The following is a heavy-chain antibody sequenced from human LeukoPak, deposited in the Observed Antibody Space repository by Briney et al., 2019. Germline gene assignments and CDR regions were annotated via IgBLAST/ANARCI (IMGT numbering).Heavy chain of an antibody. D-gene: IGHD1-26*01. CDR2: INTDGSIT. CDR3: VRDLGGRSGH. J-gene: IGHJ4*02. V-gene: IGHV3-74*01. CDR1: GFTVSDYW. Sequence: PGRSLRLSCAASGFTVSDYWIHWVRQAPGKGLVWVSRINTDGSITNYADSVKGRFSISGDNAKNTLYLQMSSLRAEDTAVYYCVRDLGGRSGHWGQGTLVTVSS.